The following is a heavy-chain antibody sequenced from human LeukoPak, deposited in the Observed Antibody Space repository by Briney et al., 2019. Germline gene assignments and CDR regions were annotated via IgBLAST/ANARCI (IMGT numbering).Heavy chain of an antibody. Sequence: SQTLSLTCAVSGGSISSGGYSWSWIRQPPGKGLEWIGYIYHSGSTYYNPSLKSRVTISVDRSKNQFSLKLSSVTAADTAVYYCARVGIAVADDAFDIXGQGTMVTVSS. CDR1: GGSISSGGYS. D-gene: IGHD6-19*01. V-gene: IGHV4-30-2*01. CDR2: IYHSGST. J-gene: IGHJ3*02. CDR3: ARVGIAVADDAFDI.